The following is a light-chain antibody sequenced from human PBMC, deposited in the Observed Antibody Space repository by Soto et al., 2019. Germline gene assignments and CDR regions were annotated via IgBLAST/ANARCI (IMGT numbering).Light chain of an antibody. J-gene: IGKJ1*01. CDR2: GAS. Sequence: EIVMTESPATLSVSPGERATLSCRASQSVSSDLAWYQQKPGQAPRLLIYGASSRATGIPDRFSGSGSGTEFTLTIDRLESEDFEVYFCQQYGDLPWTFGQGTKVDIK. CDR1: QSVSSD. V-gene: IGKV3D-15*02. CDR3: QQYGDLPWT.